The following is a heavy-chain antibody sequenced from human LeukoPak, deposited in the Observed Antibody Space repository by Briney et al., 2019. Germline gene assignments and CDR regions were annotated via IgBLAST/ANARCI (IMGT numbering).Heavy chain of an antibody. CDR3: ASPKYCSGGSCYSGWYFDL. Sequence: SETLSLTCTVSGGSISSSSYYWGWIRQPPGKWLEWIGSIYYSGSTYYNPSLKSRVTISVDTSKNKFSLKLSSVTAADTAVYYCASPKYCSGGSCYSGWYFDLWGRGTLVTVSP. CDR2: IYYSGST. D-gene: IGHD2-15*01. CDR1: GGSISSSSYY. J-gene: IGHJ2*01. V-gene: IGHV4-39*01.